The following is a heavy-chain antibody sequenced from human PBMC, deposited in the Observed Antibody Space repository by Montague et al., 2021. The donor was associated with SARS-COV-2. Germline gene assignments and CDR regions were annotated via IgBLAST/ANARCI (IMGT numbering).Heavy chain of an antibody. CDR2: IYHSGST. V-gene: IGHV4-4*02. J-gene: IGHJ4*02. CDR1: GGSISSSNW. CDR3: ARMDLASSSSDFDY. Sequence: SETLSLTCAVSGGSISSSNWWSWVRQPPGKGLEWIGEIYHSGSTNYNPSLKSRVTISVDKSKNQFSLKLSSVTAADTAVYYCARMDLASSSSDFDYWGQGTLVTVSS. D-gene: IGHD6-6*01.